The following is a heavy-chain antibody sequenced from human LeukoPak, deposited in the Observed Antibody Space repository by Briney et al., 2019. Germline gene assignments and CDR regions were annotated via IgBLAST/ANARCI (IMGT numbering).Heavy chain of an antibody. CDR2: LYDNGST. V-gene: IGHV4-4*07. J-gene: IGHJ4*02. CDR1: GGSLWSFY. D-gene: IGHD3-10*01. Sequence: PSVTLSLTCTVSGGSLWSFYWSWVRQPAGKGLEWIGRLYDNGSTNYNPSLKSRVTISVDTSKNQFSLKLSSVTAADTAVYYCARSWFTMVRGFLNWGQGTLVTVSS. CDR3: ARSWFTMVRGFLN.